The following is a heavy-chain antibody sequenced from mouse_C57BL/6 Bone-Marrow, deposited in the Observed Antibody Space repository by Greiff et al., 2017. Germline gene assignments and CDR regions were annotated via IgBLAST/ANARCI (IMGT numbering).Heavy chain of an antibody. CDR1: GYTFTDYY. D-gene: IGHD2-4*01. CDR2: INPNNGGT. J-gene: IGHJ2*01. CDR3: AEGEGDYDFDY. Sequence: EVQLQQSGPELVKPGASVKISCKASGYTFTDYYMNWVKQSHGKSLEWIGDINPNNGGTSYNQKFKGKATLTVDKSSSTAYMELRSLTSEDSSVYYCAEGEGDYDFDYWGQGTTLTVSS. V-gene: IGHV1-26*01.